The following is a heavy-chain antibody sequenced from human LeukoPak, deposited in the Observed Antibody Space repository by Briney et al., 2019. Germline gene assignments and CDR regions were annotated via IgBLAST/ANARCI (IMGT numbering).Heavy chain of an antibody. Sequence: AGGSLRLSCAASGFTFSNAWMSWVRQAPGKGLEWVGRIKSKTDGGTTDYAAPVKGRFTISRDDSKNTLYLQMNSLKTEDTAVYYCTLEFIIAETPDYWGQGTLVTVSS. CDR2: IKSKTDGGTT. CDR3: TLEFIIAETPDY. CDR1: GFTFSNAW. V-gene: IGHV3-15*01. D-gene: IGHD3-10*01. J-gene: IGHJ4*02.